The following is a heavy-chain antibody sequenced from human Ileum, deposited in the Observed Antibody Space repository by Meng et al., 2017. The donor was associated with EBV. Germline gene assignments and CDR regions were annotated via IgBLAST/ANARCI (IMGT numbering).Heavy chain of an antibody. V-gene: IGHV4-4*02. CDR1: GGSISSSNW. Sequence: QGQWQESGPGLVKPWGPLSLTCAVSGGSISSSNWWNWVRQPPGKGLEWIGEIYYSGSTIYNPSLKSRVTISVDKSKNLFSLKLSSVTAADTAVYYCARGYGSGRDYFDYWGQGTLVTVSS. CDR3: ARGYGSGRDYFDY. D-gene: IGHD3-10*01. J-gene: IGHJ4*02. CDR2: IYYSGST.